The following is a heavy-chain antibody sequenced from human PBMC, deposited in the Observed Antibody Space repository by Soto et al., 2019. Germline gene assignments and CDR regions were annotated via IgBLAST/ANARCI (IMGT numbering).Heavy chain of an antibody. CDR2: IYLSDDK. J-gene: IGHJ4*02. D-gene: IGHD1-1*01. CDR1: GFSLSASGVG. V-gene: IGHV2-5*01. CDR3: AHGVEGRLDRWPYFDY. Sequence: ESGPTLVNPTQTLTLTCTFSGFSLSASGVGVGWIRQPPGKALEWLALIYLSDDKRYSPSLNSRLTITKDTSKNQVVLTMTNMDPVDTATYYCAHGVEGRLDRWPYFDYWGQGTLVTVSS.